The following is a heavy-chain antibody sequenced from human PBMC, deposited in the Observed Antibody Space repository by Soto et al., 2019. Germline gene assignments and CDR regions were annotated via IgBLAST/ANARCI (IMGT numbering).Heavy chain of an antibody. CDR1: GYTFTNYD. CDR3: ARVRLVRGVITRRWFDP. D-gene: IGHD3-10*01. V-gene: IGHV1-8*01. Sequence: QVQMVQSGAEVKKPGASVKVSCKASGYTFTNYDINWVRQATGQGLEWMGWMNPTSGNTGYVQKFQGRVTMTRNTSISTAYMELSSLRSEDTAVYYCARVRLVRGVITRRWFDPWGQGTLVTVSS. J-gene: IGHJ5*02. CDR2: MNPTSGNT.